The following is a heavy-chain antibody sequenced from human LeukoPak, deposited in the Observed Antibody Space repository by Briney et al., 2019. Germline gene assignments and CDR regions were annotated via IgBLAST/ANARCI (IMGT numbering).Heavy chain of an antibody. V-gene: IGHV3-30*04. CDR1: GFTFSSYA. CDR3: ARGSGYGGNFVIFDY. CDR2: ISYDGSNK. J-gene: IGHJ4*02. D-gene: IGHD4-23*01. Sequence: PGGSLRLSCAASGFTFSSYAMHWVRQAPGKGLEWVAVISYDGSNKYYADSVKGRFTISRDNSKNTLYLQMNSLRAEDTAVYYCARGSGYGGNFVIFDYWGQGTLVTVSS.